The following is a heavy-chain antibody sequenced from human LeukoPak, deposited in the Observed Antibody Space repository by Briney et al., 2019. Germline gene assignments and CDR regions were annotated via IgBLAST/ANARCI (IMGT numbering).Heavy chain of an antibody. CDR2: IIPIFRTA. V-gene: IGHV1-69*05. D-gene: IGHD3-22*01. CDR3: ARGRITMTFDH. J-gene: IGHJ5*02. Sequence: WMGRIIPIFRTAKYAQKVQGRGTITTDENKNTDYMELSSLRSEDTAVYYCARGRITMTFDHWGQGTLVTVSS.